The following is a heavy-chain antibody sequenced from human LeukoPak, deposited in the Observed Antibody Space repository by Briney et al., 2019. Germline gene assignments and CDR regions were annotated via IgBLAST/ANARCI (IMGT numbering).Heavy chain of an antibody. CDR3: AKEFNRGLPDY. CDR1: GFIFNSFA. D-gene: IGHD2-21*01. V-gene: IGHV3-23*01. Sequence: GGSLRLSCAASGFIFNSFAMSWVRQAPGKGLEWVSTFSGSGSRTSYADSVKGRFTISRDNSKNTLYLQMSSLRAEDTAVYYCAKEFNRGLPDYWGQGALVTVPS. CDR2: FSGSGSRT. J-gene: IGHJ4*02.